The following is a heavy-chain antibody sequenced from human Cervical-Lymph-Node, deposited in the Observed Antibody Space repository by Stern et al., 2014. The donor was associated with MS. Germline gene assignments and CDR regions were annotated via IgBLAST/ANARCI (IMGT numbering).Heavy chain of an antibody. Sequence: ESGPVLVKPTETLTLTCTVSGFSLSNARMGVSWIRQPPGKALEWLAQIFSNDEKSYSTSLKSRLTISKDTSKSQVVLTMTNMDPVDTATYYCARIVLVSSGWYTYFQHWGQGTLVTVSS. J-gene: IGHJ1*01. CDR1: GFSLSNARMG. D-gene: IGHD6-19*01. CDR3: ARIVLVSSGWYTYFQH. V-gene: IGHV2-26*01. CDR2: IFSNDEK.